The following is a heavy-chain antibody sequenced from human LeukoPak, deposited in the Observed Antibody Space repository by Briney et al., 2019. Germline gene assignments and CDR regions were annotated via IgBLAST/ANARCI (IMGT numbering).Heavy chain of an antibody. Sequence: ASVKVSCKASGYTFSNYGITWVRQAPGQGLEWMGWISAHNGNTKYAQNLQGRVTMTTGTSTSTAYMELRRLTSDDTAVYYCARESYCSGGNCYSGACDYWGQGTLVSVSS. CDR2: ISAHNGNT. J-gene: IGHJ4*02. V-gene: IGHV1-18*01. CDR1: GYTFSNYG. D-gene: IGHD2-15*01. CDR3: ARESYCSGGNCYSGACDY.